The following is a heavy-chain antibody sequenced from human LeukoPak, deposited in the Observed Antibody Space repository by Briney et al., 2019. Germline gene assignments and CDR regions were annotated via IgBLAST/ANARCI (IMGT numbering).Heavy chain of an antibody. CDR2: INPSGGST. CDR1: GYTFRDFG. CDR3: ARDRGSSGYHDY. D-gene: IGHD3-22*01. V-gene: IGHV1-46*01. J-gene: IGHJ4*02. Sequence: GASVKVSCKASGYTFRDFGIGWVRQAPGQGLEWMGIINPSGGSTSYAQKFQGRVTMTRDTSTSTVYMELSSLRSEDTAVYYCARDRGSSGYHDYWGQGTLVTVSS.